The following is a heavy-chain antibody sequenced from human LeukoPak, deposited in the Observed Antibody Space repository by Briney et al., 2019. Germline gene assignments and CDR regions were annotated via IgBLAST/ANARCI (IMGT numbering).Heavy chain of an antibody. CDR3: ATPSAQISYSSGYYSA. D-gene: IGHD3-22*01. CDR1: GYTFTNYD. Sequence: ASVKVSCKAPGYTFTNYDINWVRQATGQGLEWMGWMNPNSGNTGYAQKFQGRVTMTRNTSISTAYMELSSLRSEDTAVYYCATPSAQISYSSGYYSAWGQGTLVTVSS. J-gene: IGHJ5*02. V-gene: IGHV1-8*01. CDR2: MNPNSGNT.